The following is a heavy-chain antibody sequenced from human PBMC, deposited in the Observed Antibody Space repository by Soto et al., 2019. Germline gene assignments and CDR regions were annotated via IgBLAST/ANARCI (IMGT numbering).Heavy chain of an antibody. CDR1: GVSIHNSHSF. CDR2: VYYSGGA. V-gene: IGHV4-39*01. D-gene: IGHD1-1*01. J-gene: IGHJ5*01. Sequence: SETLSLTCTVSGVSIHNSHSFWGWIRQPPGKGLEFIGTVYYSGGAHYNSSLKSRVTISVDTANNQVSLRMRSLTAADTAVYYCGRGVEGATRHTDLDSWGQGTLVTVSS. CDR3: GRGVEGATRHTDLDS.